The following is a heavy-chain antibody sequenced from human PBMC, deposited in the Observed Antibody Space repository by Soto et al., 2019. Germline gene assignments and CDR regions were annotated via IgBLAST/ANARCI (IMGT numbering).Heavy chain of an antibody. V-gene: IGHV3-9*01. J-gene: IGHJ4*02. CDR1: GFTFDDFA. CDR2: ISWNSGNI. CDR3: ARGAVTSIFGSCAY. D-gene: IGHD3-3*01. Sequence: EVHLVESGGGLVQPGRSLRLSCAASGFTFDDFAMHWVRQVPGKGLEWVSSISWNSGNIVYADSVKGRFTISRDSAKNSLYLQMNCLSTEDTALYSCARGAVTSIFGSCAYCGQGTLVPVTS.